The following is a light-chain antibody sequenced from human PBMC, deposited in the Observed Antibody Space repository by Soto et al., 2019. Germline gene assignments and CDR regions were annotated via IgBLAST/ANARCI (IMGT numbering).Light chain of an antibody. J-gene: IGLJ1*01. V-gene: IGLV2-14*01. CDR1: SSDVGGYNS. CDR2: DVT. CDR3: SSFTSSMTNV. Sequence: QSVLTQPASGNGSPGQSITISCTGTSSDVGGYNSVSWYQQHPGKAPKLILHDVTDRPSGVSYRFSGSKSGNTASLTISGLQAADEADYFCSSFTSSMTNVFGSGTKVTVL.